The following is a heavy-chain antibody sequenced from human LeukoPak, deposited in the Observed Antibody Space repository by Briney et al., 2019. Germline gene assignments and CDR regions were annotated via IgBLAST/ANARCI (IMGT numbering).Heavy chain of an antibody. Sequence: SETLSLTCTVSGGSISSYYWSWIRQPPGKGLEWIGCIYYSGSTNYNPSLKSRVTISVDTSKNQFSLKLSSVTAADTAVYYCARGRSSGWYSQWGQGTLVTVSS. J-gene: IGHJ4*02. CDR2: IYYSGST. D-gene: IGHD6-19*01. CDR3: ARGRSSGWYSQ. V-gene: IGHV4-59*01. CDR1: GGSISSYY.